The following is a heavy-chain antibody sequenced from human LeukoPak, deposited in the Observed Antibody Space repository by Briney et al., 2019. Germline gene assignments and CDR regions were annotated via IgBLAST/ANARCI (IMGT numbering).Heavy chain of an antibody. J-gene: IGHJ3*02. V-gene: IGHV3-7*04. CDR2: MKQDGSER. D-gene: IGHD3-10*01. CDR3: ARDGVGAFDI. Sequence: GGSLRLSCAASGFTFSSYWMNWVRQAPGKGLEWVANMKQDGSERYYVDSVKGRFTISRDNAKNSPYLQMNSLRAEDTAVYYCARDGVGAFDIWGQGTMVTVSS. CDR1: GFTFSSYW.